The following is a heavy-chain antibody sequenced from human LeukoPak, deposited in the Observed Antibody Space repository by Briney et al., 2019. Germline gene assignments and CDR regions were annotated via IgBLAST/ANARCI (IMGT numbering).Heavy chain of an antibody. D-gene: IGHD3-10*01. CDR1: GYSISSGYY. Sequence: PSETLSLTCTVSGYSISSGYYWGWIRQPPGKGLEWIGSIYHSGSTYYNPSLKSRVTISVDTSKNQFSLKLSSVTAADTAVYYCARRYARSGSYLFDYWGQGTLVTVSS. J-gene: IGHJ4*02. CDR2: IYHSGST. V-gene: IGHV4-38-2*02. CDR3: ARRYARSGSYLFDY.